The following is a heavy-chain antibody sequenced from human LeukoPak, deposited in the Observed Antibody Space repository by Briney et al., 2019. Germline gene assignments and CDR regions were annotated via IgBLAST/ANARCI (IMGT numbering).Heavy chain of an antibody. CDR2: ISYDGRNK. J-gene: IGHJ4*02. CDR3: ARAGFGELSSFGY. D-gene: IGHD3-10*01. V-gene: IGHV3-30*03. Sequence: GRSLRLSCAASGFTFNNHDMHWVRQAPGKGLEWVAGISYDGRNKYYADSVKGRFTISRENAKNSLYLQMNSLRAGDTAVYYCARAGFGELSSFGYWGQGTLVTVSS. CDR1: GFTFNNHD.